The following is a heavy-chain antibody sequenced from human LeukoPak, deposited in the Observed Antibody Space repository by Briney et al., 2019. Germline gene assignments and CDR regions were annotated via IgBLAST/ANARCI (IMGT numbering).Heavy chain of an antibody. D-gene: IGHD3-16*01. CDR1: GYTFTSYA. CDR3: AGVGLTPTLDY. J-gene: IGHJ4*02. CDR2: INTNTGNP. V-gene: IGHV7-4-1*02. Sequence: ASVKVSCKASGYTFTSYAMNWVRQAPGQGLEWMGWINTNTGNPTYAQGFTGRFVFSLDTSVSTAYPQISSLKAEDTAVYYCAGVGLTPTLDYWGQGTLVTVSS.